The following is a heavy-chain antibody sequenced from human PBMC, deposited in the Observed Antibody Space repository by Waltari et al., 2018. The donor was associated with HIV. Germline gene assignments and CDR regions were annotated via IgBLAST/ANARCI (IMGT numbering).Heavy chain of an antibody. CDR2: IYHSGST. CDR1: GGSISSSNW. D-gene: IGHD3-9*01. J-gene: IGHJ4*02. Sequence: QVQLQDSGPGLVKPSGPLSLTCVVSGGSISSSNWWSWVRQPPGKGLGWIGEIYHSGSTNYNPSLKSRVTISVDKSKDKFTLKLRSVTAADTAVYFCARVSSLTGYYKALDYWGQGTLVTVSS. CDR3: ARVSSLTGYYKALDY. V-gene: IGHV4-4*02.